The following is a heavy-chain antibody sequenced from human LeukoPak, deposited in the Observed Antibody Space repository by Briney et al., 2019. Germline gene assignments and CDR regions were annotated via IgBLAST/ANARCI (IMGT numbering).Heavy chain of an antibody. CDR2: IIPIFGTA. D-gene: IGHD4-11*01. J-gene: IGHJ4*02. V-gene: IGHV1-69*05. CDR1: GGTFSSYA. Sequence: GSSVKVSCKASGGTFSSYAISWVRQAPGQGLEWMGGIIPIFGTANYAQKFQGRVTITTDESTSTAYMELSSLRSEDTAVYYCARGVHDYSSRPGFYFDYWGQGTLVTVSS. CDR3: ARGVHDYSSRPGFYFDY.